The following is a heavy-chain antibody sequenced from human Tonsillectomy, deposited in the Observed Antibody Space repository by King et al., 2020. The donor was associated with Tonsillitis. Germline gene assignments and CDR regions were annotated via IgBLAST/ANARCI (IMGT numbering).Heavy chain of an antibody. CDR3: ARGSRYYTNY. J-gene: IGHJ4*02. V-gene: IGHV3-74*01. D-gene: IGHD2-2*02. CDR2: INSDGSTT. CDR1: GFTFSIFW. Sequence: VQLVESGGDLVQPGGSLRLSCAASGFTFSIFWMHWVRQTPGKGLVWVSRINSDGSTTSYAYSVKGRFTISRDNAKNTLYLQMDSLIAEDTAVYYRARGSRYYTNYWGQGTLVTVSS.